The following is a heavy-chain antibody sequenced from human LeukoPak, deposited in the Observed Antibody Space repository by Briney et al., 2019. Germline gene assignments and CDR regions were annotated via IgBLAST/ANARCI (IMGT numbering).Heavy chain of an antibody. CDR3: TGSFGELSFFAY. J-gene: IGHJ4*02. V-gene: IGHV3-49*04. D-gene: IGHD3-10*01. CDR2: NRSKAYGGTT. CDR1: GFTFGDYG. Sequence: GGSLRLSCTASGFTFGDYGMSWVRQAPGKGLEWVGFNRSKAYGGTTEYAASVKGRFTISRDDSKSIAYLQVNSLKTEDTAVYYCTGSFGELSFFAYWGQGTLVTVSS.